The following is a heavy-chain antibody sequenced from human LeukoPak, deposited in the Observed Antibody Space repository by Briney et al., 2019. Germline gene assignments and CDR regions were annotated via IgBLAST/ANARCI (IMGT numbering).Heavy chain of an antibody. CDR2: MNPNSGNT. D-gene: IGHD3-10*01. CDR1: GYTFTSYV. V-gene: IGHV1-8*01. J-gene: IGHJ5*02. Sequence: ASVKVSCKASGYTFTSYVINWVRQATGQGLEWMGWMNPNSGNTGYAQKFQGRVTMTRNTSISTAYMELSSLRSEDTAVYYCARGGTKSERTKRLKMVRGVIITYWFDPWGQGTLVTVSS. CDR3: ARGGTKSERTKRLKMVRGVIITYWFDP.